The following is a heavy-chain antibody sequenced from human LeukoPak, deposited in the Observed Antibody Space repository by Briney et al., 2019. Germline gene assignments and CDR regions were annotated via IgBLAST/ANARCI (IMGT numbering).Heavy chain of an antibody. V-gene: IGHV1-2*02. CDR3: ARSPKTMIVVAIDY. J-gene: IGHJ4*02. CDR1: GYTFTSYA. CDR2: INPNSGGT. Sequence: ASVKVSCKASGYTFTSYAMHWVRQAPGQGLEWMGWINPNSGGTNYAQKFQGRVTMTRDTSISTAYMELSRLRPDDTAVYYCARSPKTMIVVAIDYWGQGTLVTVSS. D-gene: IGHD3-22*01.